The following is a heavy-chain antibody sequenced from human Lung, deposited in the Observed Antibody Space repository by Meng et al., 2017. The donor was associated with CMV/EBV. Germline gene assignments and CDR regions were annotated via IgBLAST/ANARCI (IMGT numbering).Heavy chain of an antibody. Sequence: SXXVSCKASGGTFSSYAFSWVRQAPGQGLEWMGGIIPVFAIANYAQKFQGRITITTDESTSTAYMELSSLRSEDTAVYYCARDRTGDCSSTSCYNYYYYYGMDVWGQGXTVTDSS. V-gene: IGHV1-69*05. J-gene: IGHJ6*02. CDR1: GGTFSSYA. D-gene: IGHD2-2*02. CDR3: ARDRTGDCSSTSCYNYYYYYGMDV. CDR2: IIPVFAIA.